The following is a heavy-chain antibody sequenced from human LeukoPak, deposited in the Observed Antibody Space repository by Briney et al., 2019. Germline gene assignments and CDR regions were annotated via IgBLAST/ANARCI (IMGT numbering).Heavy chain of an antibody. J-gene: IGHJ6*03. Sequence: SETLSLTCTVSGYSISSGYYWGWIRQPPGKGLEWIGSIYHSGSTYYNPSLKSRVTISVDTSKNQFSLKLSSVTAADTAVYYCARDLGLGYMDVWGKGTTVTVSS. D-gene: IGHD3-16*01. CDR1: GYSISSGYY. CDR3: ARDLGLGYMDV. CDR2: IYHSGST. V-gene: IGHV4-38-2*02.